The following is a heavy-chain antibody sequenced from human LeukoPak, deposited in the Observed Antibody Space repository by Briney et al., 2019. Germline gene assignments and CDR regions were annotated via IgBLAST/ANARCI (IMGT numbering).Heavy chain of an antibody. V-gene: IGHV3-23*01. D-gene: IGHD2-2*02. J-gene: IGHJ5*02. Sequence: PGGSLRLSCAASGFTFSTYVVSWVRQAPGKGLEWVSAISGSDVSTYYADSVKGRFTISRDNSKNTLYLQMNSLRAEDTAVYYCAKDGCSSTGCYTRWFDPWGQGTLVTVSS. CDR1: GFTFSTYV. CDR2: ISGSDVST. CDR3: AKDGCSSTGCYTRWFDP.